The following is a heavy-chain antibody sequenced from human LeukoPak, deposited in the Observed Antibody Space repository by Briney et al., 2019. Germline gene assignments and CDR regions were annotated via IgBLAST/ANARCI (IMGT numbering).Heavy chain of an antibody. CDR2: ISGSGGST. CDR3: AKDYDDRFDYFDY. D-gene: IGHD4-17*01. CDR1: GFTFSSYA. V-gene: IGHV3-23*01. Sequence: PGGSLRLSCAASGFTFSSYAMHWVRQAPGKGLEWVSSISGSGGSTYYADSVKGRFTISRDNSKNTLYLQMNSLRAEDTAVYYCAKDYDDRFDYFDYWGQGTLVTVSS. J-gene: IGHJ4*02.